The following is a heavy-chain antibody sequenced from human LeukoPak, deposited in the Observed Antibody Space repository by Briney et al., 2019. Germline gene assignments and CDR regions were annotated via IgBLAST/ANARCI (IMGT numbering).Heavy chain of an antibody. D-gene: IGHD2-2*01. CDR3: ARDFGGYCSSSNCYLGWLDY. V-gene: IGHV3-48*04. CDR1: GFAFISTS. CDR2: SSTVTGNI. Sequence: GGSLRLSCAASGFAFISTSIHWVRQAPGKGLEWLSYSSTVTGNIYYADSVKGRFTISRDNAKNSLYLQMNSLRAEDTAVYYCARDFGGYCSSSNCYLGWLDYWGQGTLVTVSS. J-gene: IGHJ4*02.